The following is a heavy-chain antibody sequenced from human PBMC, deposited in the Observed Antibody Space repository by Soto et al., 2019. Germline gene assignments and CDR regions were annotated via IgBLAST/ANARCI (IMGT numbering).Heavy chain of an antibody. V-gene: IGHV3-11*01. J-gene: IGHJ5*02. CDR3: TRSCRYCNGGGPGNWFDP. CDR2: ISYSGTTI. CDR1: GFTFTDYD. D-gene: IGHD2-8*02. Sequence: QVQLVESGGGLVKPGGSLRLACATSGFTFTDYDMSWIRQAPGKGLEWVSYISYSGTTIYYADSVRGRFAISRDNAEKSLYLHMNSLRDEDTAVYYCTRSCRYCNGGGPGNWFDPWGQGTLVTVSS.